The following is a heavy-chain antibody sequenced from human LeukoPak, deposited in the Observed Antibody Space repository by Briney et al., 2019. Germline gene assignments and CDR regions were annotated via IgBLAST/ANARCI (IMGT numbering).Heavy chain of an antibody. Sequence: GASVKVSCKTSGYTFTGYYIDWVRQAPGQGLEWMGWINPTNGGKNYAQNFQGRVTMTRDTSISTAYMELSGLRSDDTAIYYCARQTIRPFDYWGQGTLVTVSA. D-gene: IGHD3-9*01. V-gene: IGHV1-2*02. CDR1: GYTFTGYY. J-gene: IGHJ4*02. CDR2: INPTNGGK. CDR3: ARQTIRPFDY.